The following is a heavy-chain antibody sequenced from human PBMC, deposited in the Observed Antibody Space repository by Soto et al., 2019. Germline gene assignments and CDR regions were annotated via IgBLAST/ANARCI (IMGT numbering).Heavy chain of an antibody. Sequence: PGGSLRLSCAASGFTFSSYGMHWVRQAPGKGLEWVAVIWYDGSNKYYADSVKGRFTISRDNSKNTLYLQMNSLRAEDTAVYYCARGLMVGGRADFWSGLSLMDYYYYGMDVWGQGTTVTVSS. J-gene: IGHJ6*02. CDR1: GFTFSSYG. D-gene: IGHD3-3*01. CDR3: ARGLMVGGRADFWSGLSLMDYYYYGMDV. CDR2: IWYDGSNK. V-gene: IGHV3-33*01.